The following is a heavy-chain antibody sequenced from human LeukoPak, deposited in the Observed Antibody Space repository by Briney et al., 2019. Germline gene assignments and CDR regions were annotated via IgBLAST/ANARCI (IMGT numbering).Heavy chain of an antibody. Sequence: QAGGSLRLPCAASGFTFSNYWMHWVRHAPGKGLVWVSRIYSDGSSRSYADSVKGRFTISRDNAKNTLYLQMNSLRAEDTAVYYCASASSHRISAGGDYWGQRTPVTVSS. V-gene: IGHV3-74*01. D-gene: IGHD6-13*01. CDR1: GFTFSNYW. CDR3: ASASSHRISAGGDY. J-gene: IGHJ4*02. CDR2: IYSDGSSR.